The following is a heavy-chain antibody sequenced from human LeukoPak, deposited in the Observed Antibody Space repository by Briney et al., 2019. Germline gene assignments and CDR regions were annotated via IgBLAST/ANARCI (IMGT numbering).Heavy chain of an antibody. J-gene: IGHJ4*02. CDR3: ARVKLYYFDY. Sequence: SETLSLTCTVSGGSISSYYWSWIRQPAGKGLEWIGYIYYSGSTYYNPSLKSRVTISVDTSKNQFSLKLSSVTAADTAVYYCARVKLYYFDYWGQGTLVTVSS. CDR2: IYYSGST. D-gene: IGHD3-10*01. CDR1: GGSISSYY. V-gene: IGHV4-59*06.